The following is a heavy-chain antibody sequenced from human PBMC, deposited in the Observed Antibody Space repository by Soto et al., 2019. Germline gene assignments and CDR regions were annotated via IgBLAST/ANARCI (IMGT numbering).Heavy chain of an antibody. J-gene: IGHJ5*02. V-gene: IGHV1-3*01. CDR1: GYTFTSYA. CDR3: ARDQGTVYGDYVNWFDP. CDR2: INAGNGNT. Sequence: QVQLVQSGAEVKQPGASVKVSCKASGYTFTSYAMHWVRQAPGQRLEWMGWINAGNGNTKYSQKFQGRVTITRDTSASTAYMELSSLRSEDTAVYYCARDQGTVYGDYVNWFDPWGQGTLVTVSS. D-gene: IGHD4-17*01.